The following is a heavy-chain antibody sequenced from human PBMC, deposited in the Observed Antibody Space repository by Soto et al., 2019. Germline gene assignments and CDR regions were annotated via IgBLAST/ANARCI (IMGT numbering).Heavy chain of an antibody. Sequence: ASVKVSCKASGGTFSSYAISWVRQAPGQGLEWMGRIIPILGIANYAQKFQGRVTITADKSTSTAYMELSSLRSEDTAVYYCARDRAITGTPDAFDIWGQGTRVTVSS. CDR2: IIPILGIA. J-gene: IGHJ3*02. CDR1: GGTFSSYA. D-gene: IGHD1-20*01. V-gene: IGHV1-69*04. CDR3: ARDRAITGTPDAFDI.